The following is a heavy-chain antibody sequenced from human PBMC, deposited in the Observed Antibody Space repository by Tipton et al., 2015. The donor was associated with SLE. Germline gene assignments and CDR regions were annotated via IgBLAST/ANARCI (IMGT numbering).Heavy chain of an antibody. Sequence: SLRLSCAASGFTVSSNYMTWVRQAPGKGLEWVSIIYSGDSTYYADSVKGRFTISRDNSKNTLYLQMNSLRAEDTAVYYCARSNSGSYSFYFYYYAMDVWGRGTTVTVSS. D-gene: IGHD1-26*01. CDR2: IYSGDST. CDR1: GFTVSSNY. CDR3: ARSNSGSYSFYFYYYAMDV. J-gene: IGHJ6*02. V-gene: IGHV3-66*01.